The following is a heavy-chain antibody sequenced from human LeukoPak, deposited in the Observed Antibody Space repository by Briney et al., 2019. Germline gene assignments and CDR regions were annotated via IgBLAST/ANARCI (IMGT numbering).Heavy chain of an antibody. V-gene: IGHV3-23*01. Sequence: GGSLRVSCAASGFTFGNYAMSWVRQAPGKGLEWVSSVSGSGTTTYYADSVKGRFTISRDTSKNTLYLQMNSLRAEDTAVYYCAKDRYYDSSGLFDYWGQGTLVTVSS. J-gene: IGHJ4*02. CDR1: GFTFGNYA. CDR3: AKDRYYDSSGLFDY. D-gene: IGHD3-22*01. CDR2: VSGSGTTT.